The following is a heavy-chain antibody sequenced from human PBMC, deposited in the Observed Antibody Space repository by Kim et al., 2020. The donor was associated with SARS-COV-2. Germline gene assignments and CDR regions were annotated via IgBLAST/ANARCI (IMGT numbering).Heavy chain of an antibody. V-gene: IGHV3-30-3*01. D-gene: IGHD1-26*01. CDR3: ERDVGGQGGMDV. Sequence: GGSLRLSCAASGFTFSSYAMHWVRQAPGKGLEWVAAISYDGSNKYYADSVKGRITISRDNSKNTLYLQMNSLRAEDTAVYYCERDVGGQGGMDVWGQGPTGTLSS. CDR1: GFTFSSYA. J-gene: IGHJ6*02. CDR2: ISYDGSNK.